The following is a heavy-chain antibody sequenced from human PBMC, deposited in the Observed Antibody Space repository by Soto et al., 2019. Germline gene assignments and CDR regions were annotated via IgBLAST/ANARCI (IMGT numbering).Heavy chain of an antibody. J-gene: IGHJ3*02. CDR3: ARGFDIVVVVAANAFDI. CDR1: GFTFSSYA. Sequence: GGSLRLSCAASGFTFSSYAMHWIRQAPGKGLEYVSAISSNGGSTYYANSVKGRFTISRDNSKNTLYLQMGSLRAGDMAVYYCARGFDIVVVVAANAFDIWGQGTMVTVSS. D-gene: IGHD2-15*01. CDR2: ISSNGGST. V-gene: IGHV3-64*01.